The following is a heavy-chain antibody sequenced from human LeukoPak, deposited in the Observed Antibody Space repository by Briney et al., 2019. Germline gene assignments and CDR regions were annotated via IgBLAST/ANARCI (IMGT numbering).Heavy chain of an antibody. CDR2: IIPILGIA. V-gene: IGHV1-69*04. CDR3: ARGPYCSSTSCYTRGLLASWFDP. D-gene: IGHD2-2*02. CDR1: GGTFSSYA. Sequence: SVKVSCKASGGTFSSYAISWVRQAPGQGLEWMGRIIPILGIANYAQKFQGRVTITADKSTSTAYMELSSLRSEDTAVYYCARGPYCSSTSCYTRGLLASWFDPWGQGTLVTVSS. J-gene: IGHJ5*02.